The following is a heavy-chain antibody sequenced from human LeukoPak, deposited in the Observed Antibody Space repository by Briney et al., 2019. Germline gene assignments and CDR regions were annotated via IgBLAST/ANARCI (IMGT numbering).Heavy chain of an antibody. Sequence: GASVKFSCKSSGGTFSSYAISWVRLAPGQGLEWMGRIIPILGIANYAQKFQGRVTITADKSTSTAYMELSSLRSEDTAVYYCARDNDYYDSSGNSDPLDYWGQGTLVTVSS. V-gene: IGHV1-69*10. CDR1: GGTFSSYA. CDR3: ARDNDYYDSSGNSDPLDY. CDR2: IIPILGIA. D-gene: IGHD3-22*01. J-gene: IGHJ4*02.